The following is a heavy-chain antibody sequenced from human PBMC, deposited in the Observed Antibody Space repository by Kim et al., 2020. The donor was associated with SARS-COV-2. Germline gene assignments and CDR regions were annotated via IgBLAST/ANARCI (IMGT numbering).Heavy chain of an antibody. J-gene: IGHJ5*02. V-gene: IGHV1-69*04. Sequence: SVKVSCKASGGTFSSYAISWVRQAPGQGLEWMGRIIPILGIANYAQKFQGRVTITADKSTSTAYMELSSLRSEDTAVYYCARDRRVLMVYAIPDWFDPWGQGTLVTVSS. CDR1: GGTFSSYA. D-gene: IGHD2-8*01. CDR3: ARDRRVLMVYAIPDWFDP. CDR2: IIPILGIA.